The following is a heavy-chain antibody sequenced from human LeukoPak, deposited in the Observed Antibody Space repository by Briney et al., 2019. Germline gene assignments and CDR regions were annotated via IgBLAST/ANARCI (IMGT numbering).Heavy chain of an antibody. D-gene: IGHD6-13*01. CDR3: ARDGVIAAADPGIWFDP. J-gene: IGHJ5*02. CDR2: IYTDGST. V-gene: IGHV4-4*07. Sequence: SETLSLTCTVSGGSVNSYFWSWIRQPAGKGLEWISRIYTDGSTNYNPSLKSRVTMSVDRPKNQFSLKLSSVTAADTAVYYCARDGVIAAADPGIWFDPWGQGTLVTVSS. CDR1: GGSVNSYF.